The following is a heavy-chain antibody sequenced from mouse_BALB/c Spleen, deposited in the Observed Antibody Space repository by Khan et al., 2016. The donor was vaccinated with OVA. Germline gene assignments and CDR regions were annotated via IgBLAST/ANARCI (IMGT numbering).Heavy chain of an antibody. D-gene: IGHD2-12*01. V-gene: IGHV9-4*02. CDR2: INTHSGVP. Sequence: QIQLVQSGPELKKPGETVRISCKASGYTFTTAGIQWVQKMPGKGLKWIGWINTHSGVPKYAEDFKGRFAFSLEISVNTAYLQITNLKNEDTATDYYARGGADDYRNDGDAMEYWGQGTSVTVSS. J-gene: IGHJ4*01. CDR1: GYTFTTAG. CDR3: ARGGADDYRNDGDAMEY.